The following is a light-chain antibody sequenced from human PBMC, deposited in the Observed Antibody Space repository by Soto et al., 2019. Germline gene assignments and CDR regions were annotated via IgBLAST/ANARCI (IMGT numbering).Light chain of an antibody. CDR3: LLSYSGADVV. Sequence: QTVVTQEPSLTVSPGGTVTLTCGSSTGAVTSGHYPYWFQQKPGQAPRTLIYDTSNKHSWTPARFSGSLLGGKAALTLSGAQPEDEAESYCLLSYSGADVVFGGGTKVTVL. V-gene: IGLV7-46*01. J-gene: IGLJ2*01. CDR2: DTS. CDR1: TGAVTSGHY.